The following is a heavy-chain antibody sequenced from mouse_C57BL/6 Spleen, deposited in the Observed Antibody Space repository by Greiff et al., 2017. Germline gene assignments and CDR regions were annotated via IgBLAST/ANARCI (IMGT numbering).Heavy chain of an antibody. D-gene: IGHD1-1*01. CDR1: GYTFTSYD. Sequence: VQVVESGPELVKPGASVKLSCKASGYTFTSYDINWVKQRPGQGLEWIGWIYPRDGSTKYNEKFKGKATLTVDTSSSTAYMELHSLTSEDSAVYFCARDPLYYYGSSYNAMDYWGQGTSVTVAS. CDR2: IYPRDGST. V-gene: IGHV1-85*01. CDR3: ARDPLYYYGSSYNAMDY. J-gene: IGHJ4*01.